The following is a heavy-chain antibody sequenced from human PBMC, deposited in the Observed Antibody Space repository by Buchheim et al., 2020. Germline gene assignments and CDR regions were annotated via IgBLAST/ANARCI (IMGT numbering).Heavy chain of an antibody. D-gene: IGHD3-16*01. CDR3: ARVSYYDYVWGSQYYYYYMDV. J-gene: IGHJ6*03. V-gene: IGHV4-59*01. CDR1: GGSISSYY. Sequence: QVQLQESGPGLVKPSETLSLTCTVSGGSISSYYWNWIRQPPGKGLEWIGYIYYSGSTNYNPSLKSRVTISVDTSKNQFSLKLSSVTAADTAVYYCARVSYYDYVWGSQYYYYYMDVWGKGTT. CDR2: IYYSGST.